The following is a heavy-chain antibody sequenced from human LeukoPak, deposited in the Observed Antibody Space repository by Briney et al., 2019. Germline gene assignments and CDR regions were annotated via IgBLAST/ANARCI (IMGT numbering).Heavy chain of an antibody. CDR2: IYHSGST. Sequence: PSQTLSLTCAVSGGSISSGGYSWSWIRQPPGKGLEWIGYIYHSGSTYYNPSLKSRVTISVDRSKNQFSLKLSSVTVADTAVYYCARVYYYGSGRVDPWGQGTLVTVSS. CDR1: GGSISSGGYS. CDR3: ARVYYYGSGRVDP. V-gene: IGHV4-30-2*01. J-gene: IGHJ5*02. D-gene: IGHD3-10*01.